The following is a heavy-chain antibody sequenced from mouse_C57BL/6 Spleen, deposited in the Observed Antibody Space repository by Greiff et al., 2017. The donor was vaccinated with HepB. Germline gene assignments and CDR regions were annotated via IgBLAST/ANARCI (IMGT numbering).Heavy chain of an antibody. CDR2: IYPGDGDT. Sequence: QVQLQQSGPELVKPGASVKISCKASGYAFSSSWMNWVKQRPGKGLEWIGRIYPGDGDTNYNGKFKGKATLTADKSSSTAYMQLSSLTSEDSAVYFCARYELRERYFDYWGQGTTLTVSS. CDR3: ARYELRERYFDY. J-gene: IGHJ2*01. V-gene: IGHV1-82*01. CDR1: GYAFSSSW. D-gene: IGHD1-1*01.